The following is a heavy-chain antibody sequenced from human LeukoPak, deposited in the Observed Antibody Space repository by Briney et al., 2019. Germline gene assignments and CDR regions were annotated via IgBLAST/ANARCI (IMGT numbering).Heavy chain of an antibody. V-gene: IGHV5-51*01. CDR3: ARHEISSWLEGNDY. J-gene: IGHJ4*02. CDR2: IYPDDSDT. CDR1: GYNFTNYW. D-gene: IGHD6-13*01. Sequence: GESLKISCKGSGYNFTNYWIAWVRQMPGKGLEWMGIIYPDDSDTRYSPSFQGQVTISADKSISTAYLQWSSLKASDTAMYYSARHEISSWLEGNDYGAQGTLVTVSS.